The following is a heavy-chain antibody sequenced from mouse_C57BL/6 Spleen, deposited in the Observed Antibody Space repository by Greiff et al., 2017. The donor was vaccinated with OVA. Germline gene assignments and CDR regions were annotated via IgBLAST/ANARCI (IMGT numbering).Heavy chain of an antibody. Sequence: DVKLQESGPGLVKPSQSLSLTCSVTGYSITSGYYWNWIRQFPGNKLEWMGYISYDGSNNYNPSLKNRISITRDTSKNQFFLKLNSVTTEDTATYYCARDYGNSYLDYWGQGTTLTVSS. CDR2: ISYDGSN. V-gene: IGHV3-6*01. CDR1: GYSITSGYY. CDR3: ARDYGNSYLDY. J-gene: IGHJ2*01. D-gene: IGHD2-1*01.